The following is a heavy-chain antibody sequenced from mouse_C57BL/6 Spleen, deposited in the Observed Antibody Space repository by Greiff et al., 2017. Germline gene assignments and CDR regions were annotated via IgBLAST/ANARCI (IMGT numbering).Heavy chain of an antibody. Sequence: VKLQQPGAELVRPGSSVKLSCKASGYTFTSYWMHWVKQRPIQGLEWIGNIDPSDSETHYNQKFKDKATLTVDKSSSTAYMQLSSLTAEDSAVYYCAREGDYDGYYFECWGQGTTLTVSS. V-gene: IGHV1-52*01. J-gene: IGHJ2*01. CDR2: IDPSDSET. D-gene: IGHD2-4*01. CDR1: GYTFTSYW. CDR3: AREGDYDGYYFEC.